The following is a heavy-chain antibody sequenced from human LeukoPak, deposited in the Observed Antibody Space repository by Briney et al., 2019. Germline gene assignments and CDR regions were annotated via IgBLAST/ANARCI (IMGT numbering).Heavy chain of an antibody. D-gene: IGHD2-8*01. Sequence: GGSLRLSCAASGFTFSSYAMHWVRQAPGKGLEWVAVISYDGSNKYYADSGKGRFTISRDNSKNTLYLQMNSLRAEDTAVYYCARDSLMVYAMENYFDYWGQGTLVTVSS. J-gene: IGHJ4*02. CDR3: ARDSLMVYAMENYFDY. V-gene: IGHV3-30-3*01. CDR2: ISYDGSNK. CDR1: GFTFSSYA.